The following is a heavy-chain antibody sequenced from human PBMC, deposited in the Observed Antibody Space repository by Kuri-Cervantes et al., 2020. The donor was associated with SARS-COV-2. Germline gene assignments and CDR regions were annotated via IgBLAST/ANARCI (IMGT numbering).Heavy chain of an antibody. CDR2: INPYSGST. CDR1: GYTFSVFY. V-gene: IGHV1-2*02. J-gene: IGHJ6*02. CDR3: ARDARGMDV. Sequence: ASVKVSCKASGYTFSVFYMHWVRQAPGQGLEWMGWINPYSGSTNSSQKFQGRVTMTRDTSISTAYMELSRLTSDDTAVYYCARDARGMDVWGHGTTVTVSS.